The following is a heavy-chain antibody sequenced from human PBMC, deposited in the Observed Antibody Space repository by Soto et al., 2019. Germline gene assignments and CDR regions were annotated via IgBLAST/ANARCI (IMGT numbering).Heavy chain of an antibody. V-gene: IGHV4-39*01. Sequence: SETLSLTCTVSGGSISSSSYYWGWIRQPPGKGLEWIGSIYYSGSTYYNPSLKSRVTISVDTSKNQFSLKLSSVTAADTAVYYCARLPGGIYYYYYMDVWGKGTTVTVSS. CDR3: ARLPGGIYYYYYMDV. D-gene: IGHD3-16*01. CDR2: IYYSGST. J-gene: IGHJ6*03. CDR1: GGSISSSSYY.